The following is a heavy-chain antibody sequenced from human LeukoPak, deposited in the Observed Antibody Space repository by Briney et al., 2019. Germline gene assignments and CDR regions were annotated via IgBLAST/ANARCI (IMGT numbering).Heavy chain of an antibody. CDR1: XVSIXNHY. D-gene: IGHD1-26*01. V-gene: IGHV4-59*08. J-gene: IGHJ3*02. Sequence: SXXXSLXXIVXXVSIXNHYWTXXRXTXXXXXXXXGDIHYTGTTKYNPSLKSRVTISIDTSKNQFSLELSSVTATDTAVYFCATNRAGTYDRPFDIWGQGTMVTVSS. CDR2: IHYTGTT. CDR3: ATNRAGTYDRPFDI.